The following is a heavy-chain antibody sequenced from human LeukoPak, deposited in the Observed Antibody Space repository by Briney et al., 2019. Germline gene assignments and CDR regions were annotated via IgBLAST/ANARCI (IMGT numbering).Heavy chain of an antibody. Sequence: GGSLRLSCAASGFTFSSYAMHWGRQAPGKGLEWVAVISYDGSNKYYADSVKGRFTISRDNSKNTLYLQMNSLRAEDTAVYSCARDGSGLFYYFDYWGQGTLVTVSS. V-gene: IGHV3-30-3*01. J-gene: IGHJ4*02. CDR1: GFTFSSYA. CDR3: ARDGSGLFYYFDY. D-gene: IGHD3-10*01. CDR2: ISYDGSNK.